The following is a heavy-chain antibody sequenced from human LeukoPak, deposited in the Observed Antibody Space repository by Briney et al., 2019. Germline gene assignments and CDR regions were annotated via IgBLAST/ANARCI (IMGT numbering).Heavy chain of an antibody. CDR1: GFIFSSYS. V-gene: IGHV3-21*01. CDR3: VRDFLGESGAGGP. D-gene: IGHD3-10*01. CDR2: INPAGTST. Sequence: GGSLRLSCAASGFIFSSYSMNWVRQAPGKGLEGVSSINPAGTSTSHADSVKGRFTISRDNTENSLYMQMDSLRDEDTAVYYCVRDFLGESGAGGPWGQGTLVTVSS. J-gene: IGHJ5*02.